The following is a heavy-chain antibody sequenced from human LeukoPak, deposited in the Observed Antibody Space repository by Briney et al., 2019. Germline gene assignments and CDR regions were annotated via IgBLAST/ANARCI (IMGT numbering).Heavy chain of an antibody. CDR3: TTLTTSVAP. J-gene: IGHJ5*02. D-gene: IGHD4-23*01. CDR2: IKSKIDGGTT. CDR1: GFTFNNAY. V-gene: IGHV3-15*07. Sequence: GGSLRLSCAASGFTFNNAYMNWVRQAPGKGLEWVGRIKSKIDGGTTDCAAPVKGRFTISRDDSKNTLYLQMNSLKTEDTAVYYCTTLTTSVAPWGQGTLVTVSS.